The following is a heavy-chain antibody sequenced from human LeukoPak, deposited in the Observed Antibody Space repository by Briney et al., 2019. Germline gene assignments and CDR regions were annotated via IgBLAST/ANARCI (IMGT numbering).Heavy chain of an antibody. CDR3: ARDGENHYYDY. V-gene: IGHV3-30*03. CDR2: ISYDGSNK. D-gene: IGHD7-27*01. Sequence: LTGGSLRLSCAASGFTFSNYDMHWVRQAPGKGLEWVAVISYDGSNKYYADSVKGRFTISRDNSKNTVYLEMNSLGAEDTAVYYCARDGENHYYDYWGQGTLVTVST. CDR1: GFTFSNYD. J-gene: IGHJ4*02.